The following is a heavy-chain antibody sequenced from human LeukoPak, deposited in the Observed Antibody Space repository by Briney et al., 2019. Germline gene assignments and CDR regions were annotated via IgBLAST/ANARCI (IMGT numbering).Heavy chain of an antibody. V-gene: IGHV3-23*01. J-gene: IGHJ4*02. Sequence: GGSLRLSCAASGFTFSTHAVSWVRQAPGKGLEWVSALSPSGGITYYADSVKGRFTISRDNSKNTLYLQMNSLRAEDTAVYYCAKGVNYFVLEYWGQETLVTISS. CDR3: AKGVNYFVLEY. D-gene: IGHD3-10*02. CDR1: GFTFSTHA. CDR2: LSPSGGIT.